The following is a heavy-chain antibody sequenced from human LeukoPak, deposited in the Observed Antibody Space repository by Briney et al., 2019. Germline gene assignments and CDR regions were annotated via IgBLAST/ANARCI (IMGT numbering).Heavy chain of an antibody. V-gene: IGHV1-69*04. J-gene: IGHJ4*02. CDR2: IIPILGIA. D-gene: IGHD3-22*01. CDR3: ARNRQWLAKYYFDY. CDR1: GGTFSSYA. Sequence: GSSVKVSCKASGGTFSSYAISWVRQAPGQGLEWMGRIIPILGIANYAQKFQGRVTITADKSTSTAYMELRSLRSDDTAVYYCARNRQWLAKYYFDYWGQGTLVTVSS.